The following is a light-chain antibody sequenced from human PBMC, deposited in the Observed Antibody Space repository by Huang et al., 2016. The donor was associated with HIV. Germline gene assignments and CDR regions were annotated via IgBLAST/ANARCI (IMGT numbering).Light chain of an antibody. Sequence: EIVLTQSPATLSLSPGERATLSCRASQSVSSYLAWYQQEPGQAPRLLIYDASNRANGIPARFSGSGSGTDVTLTISSLEPEDFAVYYCQQRSNWPTFGPGTKVDIK. CDR2: DAS. V-gene: IGKV3-11*01. J-gene: IGKJ3*01. CDR3: QQRSNWPT. CDR1: QSVSSY.